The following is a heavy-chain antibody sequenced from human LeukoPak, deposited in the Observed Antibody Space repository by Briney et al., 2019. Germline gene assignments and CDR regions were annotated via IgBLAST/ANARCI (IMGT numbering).Heavy chain of an antibody. Sequence: GGSLRLSCAASGFTFSSYAMSWVRQAPGKGLEWVSATSGSGGSTYYADSVKGRFTISRDNSKNTLYLQMNSLRAEDTAVYYCAKDRWIQLWLRYYYYMDVWGKGTTVTVSS. J-gene: IGHJ6*03. CDR1: GFTFSSYA. D-gene: IGHD5-18*01. V-gene: IGHV3-23*01. CDR2: TSGSGGST. CDR3: AKDRWIQLWLRYYYYMDV.